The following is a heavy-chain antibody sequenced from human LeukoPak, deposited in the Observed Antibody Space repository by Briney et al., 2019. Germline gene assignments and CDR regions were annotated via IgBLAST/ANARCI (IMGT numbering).Heavy chain of an antibody. J-gene: IGHJ4*02. CDR2: IDSDTYGNTI. CDR1: GFTFSRHW. D-gene: IGHD4-17*01. Sequence: GGSLRLSCAASGFTFSRHWMTWVRQAPGKGLEWISYIDSDTYGNTIYYPHTVKGRFTISRDNAKNSLYLQMDSLRDEDTAVYYCARDRDYAFDYWGQGTLVTVSS. V-gene: IGHV3-48*02. CDR3: ARDRDYAFDY.